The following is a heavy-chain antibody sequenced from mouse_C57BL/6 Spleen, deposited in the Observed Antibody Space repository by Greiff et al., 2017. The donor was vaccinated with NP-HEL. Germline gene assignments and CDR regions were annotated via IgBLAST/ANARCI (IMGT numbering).Heavy chain of an antibody. J-gene: IGHJ3*01. CDR1: GYAFSSSW. V-gene: IGHV1-82*01. Sequence: QVQLQQSGPELVKPGASVKISCKASGYAFSSSWMNWVKQRPGKGLEWIGRIYPGDGDTNYNGKFKGKATLTADKSSSTAYMQLSSLTSEDSAVYFCARGDYGSSGAYWGQGTLVTVSA. CDR2: IYPGDGDT. CDR3: ARGDYGSSGAY. D-gene: IGHD1-1*01.